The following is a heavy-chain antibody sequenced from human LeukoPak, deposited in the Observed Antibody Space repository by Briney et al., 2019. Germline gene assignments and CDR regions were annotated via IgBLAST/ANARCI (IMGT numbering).Heavy chain of an antibody. CDR3: AKLGGNVGF. CDR1: GFTFSSYA. J-gene: IGHJ4*02. Sequence: GGSLRLSCTASGFTFSSYAMSWVRQAPGKGLEWVSSINGGGGSTYYADSVKGRFTISRDNSNNTLYLQMNSLRAEDTAVYYCAKLGGNVGFWGQGTLVTVSS. V-gene: IGHV3-23*01. CDR2: INGGGGST. D-gene: IGHD4-23*01.